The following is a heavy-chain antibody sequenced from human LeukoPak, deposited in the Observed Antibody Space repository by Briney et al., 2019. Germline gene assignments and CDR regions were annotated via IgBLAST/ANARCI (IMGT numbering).Heavy chain of an antibody. Sequence: PGGSLRLSCAASGFTFSSYEMHWVRQVAGKGLEWVSPVGIVGDAFYSGSVKGRFTISRENAENSLFLQMNSLRAGDTAVYYCAREGRGSSADAFDIWGQGTMVTVSS. CDR2: VGIVGDA. CDR1: GFTFSSYE. V-gene: IGHV3-13*01. CDR3: AREGRGSSADAFDI. J-gene: IGHJ3*02. D-gene: IGHD3-16*01.